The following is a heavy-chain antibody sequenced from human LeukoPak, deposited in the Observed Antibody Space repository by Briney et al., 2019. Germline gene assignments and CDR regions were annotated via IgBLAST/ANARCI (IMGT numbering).Heavy chain of an antibody. CDR3: ARHCSSDSFDF. V-gene: IGHV4-59*08. CDR2: ITYSGST. J-gene: IGHJ4*02. CDR1: GGSITGSD. Sequence: PSETLSLTGTVSGGSITGSDWSWIRQPPGKGLEWIDYITYSGSTNYNPSLKSRVTMSVDTSKNQFSLRLSSVTAADTAVYYCARHCSSDSFDFWGQGTLVTVSS. D-gene: IGHD6-13*01.